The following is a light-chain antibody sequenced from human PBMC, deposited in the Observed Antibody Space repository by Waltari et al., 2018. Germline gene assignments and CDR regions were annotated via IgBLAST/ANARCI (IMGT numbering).Light chain of an antibody. V-gene: IGKV3D-15*01. CDR3: QQYNNLQT. Sequence: EIVMTQSPAALSVSPGERETLSCRASQSVTSNLAWYQKKRGHSPRLLIYDASIRATGIPARFSGRGSGTEFTLTISSLQSEDFAVYYCQQYNNLQTFGQGTKLELK. CDR2: DAS. J-gene: IGKJ2*01. CDR1: QSVTSN.